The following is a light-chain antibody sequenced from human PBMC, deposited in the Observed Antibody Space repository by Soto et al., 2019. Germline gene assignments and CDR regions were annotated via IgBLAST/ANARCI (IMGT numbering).Light chain of an antibody. CDR1: SSDVGGYNY. CDR2: DVS. CDR3: SSYAGSNNLV. J-gene: IGLJ1*01. V-gene: IGLV2-8*01. Sequence: QSALTQPPSASGSLGQSVTISCTGTSSDVGGYNYVSWYQQQPGKAPKLLIYDVSHRPSGVPDRYSGSKSGNTASLTVSGLQAEDEVDYYCSSYAGSNNLVFGTGTKLTVL.